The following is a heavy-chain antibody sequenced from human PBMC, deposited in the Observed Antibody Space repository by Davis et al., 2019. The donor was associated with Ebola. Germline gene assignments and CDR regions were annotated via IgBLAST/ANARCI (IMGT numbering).Heavy chain of an antibody. D-gene: IGHD2-15*01. V-gene: IGHV3-73*01. J-gene: IGHJ6*02. CDR2: IRSKANSYAT. CDR3: TTKCSSGSCYSVGYYGMDV. Sequence: GESLKISCAAPGFTFSGSAMHWVRLASGKGLEWVGRIRSKANSYATAYAASVKGRFTISRDDSKNTAYLQMNSLKTEDTAVYYCTTKCSSGSCYSVGYYGMDVWGQGTTVTVSS. CDR1: GFTFSGSA.